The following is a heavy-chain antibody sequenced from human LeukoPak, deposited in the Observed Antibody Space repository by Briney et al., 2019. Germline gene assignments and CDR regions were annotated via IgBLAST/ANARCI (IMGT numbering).Heavy chain of an antibody. CDR1: GGSFSGYY. V-gene: IGHV4-34*01. Sequence: SETLSLTCAVYGGSFSGYYWSWIRHPPGKGLEWIGEINHSGSTNYNPSLKSRVTISVDTSKNQFSLKLSSVTAADTAVYYCARGPAAIGYWGQGTLVTVSS. CDR3: ARGPAAIGY. J-gene: IGHJ4*02. D-gene: IGHD2-15*01. CDR2: INHSGST.